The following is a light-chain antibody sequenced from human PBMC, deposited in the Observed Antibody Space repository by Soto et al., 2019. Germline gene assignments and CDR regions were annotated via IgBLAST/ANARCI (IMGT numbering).Light chain of an antibody. J-gene: IGKJ4*01. Sequence: EIVLTQSPATLSLSPGERATLSCRASQSISIYLAWYQQKPGQAPRLLIYDASKRATGIPARFSGSGSGTEFTLTISSLQSEDFAVYYCQQCGNWPLTFGGGTKVDIK. CDR2: DAS. CDR1: QSISIY. CDR3: QQCGNWPLT. V-gene: IGKV3-11*01.